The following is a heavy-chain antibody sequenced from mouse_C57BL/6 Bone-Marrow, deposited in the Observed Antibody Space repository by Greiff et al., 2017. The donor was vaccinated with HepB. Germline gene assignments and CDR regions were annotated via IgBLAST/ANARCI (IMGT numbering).Heavy chain of an antibody. V-gene: IGHV1-69*01. Sequence: VQLQQPGAELVMPGASVKLSCKASGYTFTSYWMHWVKQRPGQGLEWIGEIDPSDSYTNYNHKFKGKSTLTVDKSSSTAYMQLSSLTSEDSAVYYCARWDYGSSDWYFDVWGTGTTVTVSS. D-gene: IGHD1-1*01. CDR1: GYTFTSYW. J-gene: IGHJ1*03. CDR2: IDPSDSYT. CDR3: ARWDYGSSDWYFDV.